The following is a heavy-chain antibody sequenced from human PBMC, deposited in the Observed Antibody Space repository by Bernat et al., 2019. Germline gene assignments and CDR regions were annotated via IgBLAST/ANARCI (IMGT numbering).Heavy chain of an antibody. Sequence: EVLLVESGGGLVRPGGSLRLSCAASGFTFSNAWMSWVRQAPGKGLEWVGRIKSKTDGGKTDYAAPVKDRFTISRDDSENTLYLQMNSLKTEDTAVYYCTTLKTTWGYWGQGTLLTVSS. CDR1: GFTFSNAW. D-gene: IGHD4-17*01. V-gene: IGHV3-15*01. CDR2: IKSKTDGGKT. J-gene: IGHJ4*02. CDR3: TTLKTTWGY.